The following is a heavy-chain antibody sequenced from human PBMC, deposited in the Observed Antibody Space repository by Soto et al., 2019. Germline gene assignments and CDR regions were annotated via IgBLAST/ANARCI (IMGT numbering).Heavy chain of an antibody. J-gene: IGHJ6*02. CDR2: IYSDVYSAGTT. D-gene: IGHD2-8*02. CDR3: ARELVEVINSNADYYGLDV. Sequence: EVQLVESGGGLIQPGGSLRLSCEASGFTVSDNYMTWVRQAPGKGLEWVSLIYSDVYSAGTTYYAHSVKGRFTIFRDNSKNSLYRQMDSLGAEYSAVYFCARELVEVINSNADYYGLDVWGQGTTVTVSS. V-gene: IGHV3-53*01. CDR1: GFTVSDNY.